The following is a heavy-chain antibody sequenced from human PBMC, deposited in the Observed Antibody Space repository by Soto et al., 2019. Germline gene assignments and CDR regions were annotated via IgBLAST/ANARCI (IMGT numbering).Heavy chain of an antibody. J-gene: IGHJ6*03. D-gene: IGHD6-13*01. CDR3: ARGGSWYSYYYYMDV. Sequence: ASVKVSCKASGYTFTGYYMHWVRHAPGQGLEWMGWINPNSGGTNYAQKFQGWVTMTRDTSISTAYMELSRLRSGDTAVYYCARGGSWYSYYYYMDVWGKGTTVTVS. V-gene: IGHV1-2*04. CDR1: GYTFTGYY. CDR2: INPNSGGT.